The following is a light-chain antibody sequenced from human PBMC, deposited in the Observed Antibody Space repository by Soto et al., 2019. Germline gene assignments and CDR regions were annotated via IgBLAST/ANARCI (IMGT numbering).Light chain of an antibody. V-gene: IGKV3-20*01. CDR1: QSVSSSY. CDR2: GAS. Sequence: EIVLTPSPGTLSLSPGERATLSCRASQSVSSSYLAWYQQKPGQAPRLLIYGASSRATGIPDRFSGSGSGTDFTLTISRLEREDGAVYYCQQYGSSPKMFGQGTKVEIK. CDR3: QQYGSSPKM. J-gene: IGKJ1*01.